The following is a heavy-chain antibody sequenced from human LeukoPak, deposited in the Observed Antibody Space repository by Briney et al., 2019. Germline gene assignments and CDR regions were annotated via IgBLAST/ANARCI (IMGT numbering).Heavy chain of an antibody. J-gene: IGHJ3*02. D-gene: IGHD5-18*01. Sequence: ASVKVSCKASGYTFTSYGISWVRQAPGQGLEWMGWISAYNGNTNYAQKLQGRVTMTTDTSTSTAYMELTSLRSDDTAVYYCARGSCIQLPADAFDIWGQGTMVTVSS. CDR3: ARGSCIQLPADAFDI. V-gene: IGHV1-18*01. CDR1: GYTFTSYG. CDR2: ISAYNGNT.